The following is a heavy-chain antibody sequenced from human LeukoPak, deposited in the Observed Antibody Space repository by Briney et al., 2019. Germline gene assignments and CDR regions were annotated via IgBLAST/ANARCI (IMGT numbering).Heavy chain of an antibody. Sequence: GASVKVSCKASGYTFTGYYMHWVRQAPGQGLEWMGWINPNSGGTNYAQKFQGRVTMTRDTSISTAYMELSRLRSDDTAVYYCARVDAVAGTYYYYGMDVWGQRTTVTVSS. V-gene: IGHV1-2*02. CDR1: GYTFTGYY. D-gene: IGHD6-19*01. CDR3: ARVDAVAGTYYYYGMDV. CDR2: INPNSGGT. J-gene: IGHJ6*02.